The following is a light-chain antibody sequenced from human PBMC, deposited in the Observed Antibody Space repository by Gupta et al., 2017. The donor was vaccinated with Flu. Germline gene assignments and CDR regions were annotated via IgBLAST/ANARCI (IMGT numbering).Light chain of an antibody. CDR1: QSVLYSSNNKNY. CDR2: WSY. V-gene: IGKV4-1*01. Sequence: IVITQSPDSLAVSLGERATINFKSSQSVLYSSNNKNYLAWYQLKPGQPPKLLISWSYTRESGVPDRFRGSGSGTDFTLTISSLQAEDVAVYYCQQYYSTLPNTFGQGTKVEIK. J-gene: IGKJ1*01. CDR3: QQYYSTLPNT.